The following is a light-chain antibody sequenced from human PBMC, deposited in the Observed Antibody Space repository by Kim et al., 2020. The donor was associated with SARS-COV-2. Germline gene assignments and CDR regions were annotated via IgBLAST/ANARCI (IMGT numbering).Light chain of an antibody. CDR3: QQYNTGTT. V-gene: IGKV3-15*01. CDR2: GAT. CDR1: QSVSNN. J-gene: IGKJ4*01. Sequence: SVGAGERPTLRCRDSQSVSNNVGWYQQKPGQARRLIIYGATSRATGIPARFSGSGCGKEFTLTISSLQSEDFAVYYCQQYNTGTTFGGGTKVDIK.